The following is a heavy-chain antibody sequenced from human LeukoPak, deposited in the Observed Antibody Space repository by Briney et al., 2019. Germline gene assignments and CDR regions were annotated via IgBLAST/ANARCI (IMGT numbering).Heavy chain of an antibody. J-gene: IGHJ3*01. D-gene: IGHD4-17*01. V-gene: IGHV1-8*01. CDR2: MNPSSGNT. CDR1: GYTFTSYD. CDR3: ARDRGDYEGLDF. Sequence: ASVKVSCKASGYTFTSYDINWVRQATGQGLEWLGWMNPSSGNTGYAQKFQGRVTMTRDTSISTAYMELSSLRSEDTAVYYCARDRGDYEGLDFWGQGTMVTVSS.